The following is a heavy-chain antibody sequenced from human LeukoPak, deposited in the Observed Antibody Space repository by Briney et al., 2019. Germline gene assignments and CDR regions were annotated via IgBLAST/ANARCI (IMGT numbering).Heavy chain of an antibody. V-gene: IGHV4-59*01. CDR3: ARYISRDYGVGAFDI. J-gene: IGHJ3*02. D-gene: IGHD4-17*01. CDR2: IYYSGST. Sequence: PSETLSLTCTVSGASISTFSWNWIRQPAGKGLEWIGYIYYSGSTNYNPSLKSRVTISVGTSKNQFSLKLSSVTAADTAVYYCARYISRDYGVGAFDIWGQGTMVTVSS. CDR1: GASISTFS.